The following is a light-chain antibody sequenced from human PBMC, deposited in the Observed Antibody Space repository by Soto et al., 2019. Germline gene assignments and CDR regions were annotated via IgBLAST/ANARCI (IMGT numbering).Light chain of an antibody. CDR2: RNY. Sequence: QSVLTQSPSASGTPGQRVTISCSGSSSNIGSNYVFWYQQLPGTAPKLIMYRNYQRPSGVPDRFPGSKSGTSASLAISGLRSEDEADYYCAAWDDSLRGWVFGGGTKVTVL. CDR1: SSNIGSNY. J-gene: IGLJ3*02. V-gene: IGLV1-47*01. CDR3: AAWDDSLRGWV.